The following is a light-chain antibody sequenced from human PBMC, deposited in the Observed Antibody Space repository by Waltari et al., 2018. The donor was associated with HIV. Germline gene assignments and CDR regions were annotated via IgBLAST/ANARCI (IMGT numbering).Light chain of an antibody. CDR3: SSYTSSSTPVV. V-gene: IGLV2-14*01. CDR2: DVS. J-gene: IGLJ2*01. Sequence: QSALTQPASVSGSPGQSITISCTGTSSDIGTYNYVSWYQQHPGKAPKLMIYDVSNRPSGVSNRFSGSKSVNTASLTISGLQAEDEADYYCSSYTSSSTPVVFGGGTKLTVL. CDR1: SSDIGTYNY.